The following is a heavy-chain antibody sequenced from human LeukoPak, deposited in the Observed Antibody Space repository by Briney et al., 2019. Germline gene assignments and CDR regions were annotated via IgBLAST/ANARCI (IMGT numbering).Heavy chain of an antibody. Sequence: ASVKVSCKASGGTFSSYAISWVRQAPGQGLEWMGGIIPIFGTANYAQKFQGRVTITADESTSTAYMELSSLRSEDTAVYYCGRDSFGYDYLGHYYYYMDVWGKGTTVTVSS. CDR1: GGTFSSYA. V-gene: IGHV1-69*13. J-gene: IGHJ6*03. CDR3: GRDSFGYDYLGHYYYYMDV. CDR2: IIPIFGTA. D-gene: IGHD5-12*01.